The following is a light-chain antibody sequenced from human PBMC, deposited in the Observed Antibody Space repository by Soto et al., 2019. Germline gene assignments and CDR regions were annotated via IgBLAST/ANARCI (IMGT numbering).Light chain of an antibody. V-gene: IGLV1-51*02. J-gene: IGLJ2*01. CDR2: ENN. CDR3: ATWDGSLSVGV. CDR1: SSNLGINF. Sequence: QSVLTQPPSVSAAPEQKVTISCSGGSSNLGINFVSWYQQFPGGVPKLLIYENNKRASGIPDRFSGAKSGTSATLDITGLQAGDEADYYCATWDGSLSVGVFGGGTKLTVL.